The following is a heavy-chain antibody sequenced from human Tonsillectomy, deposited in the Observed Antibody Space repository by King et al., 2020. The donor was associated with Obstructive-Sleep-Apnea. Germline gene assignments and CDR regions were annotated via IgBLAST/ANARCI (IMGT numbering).Heavy chain of an antibody. CDR3: ASLYTFGPPCFDY. CDR2: ISYDGSNK. V-gene: IGHV3-30-3*01. Sequence: VQLVESGGGVVQPGRSLRLSCAASGLTFSNYAMHWVRQAPGKGLEWVAVISYDGSNKYYAASVKGRFTISRDNSKNTLYLQMNGLRAEDTAVYYCASLYTFGPPCFDYWGQGTLVTVSS. CDR1: GLTFSNYA. D-gene: IGHD5-18*01. J-gene: IGHJ4*02.